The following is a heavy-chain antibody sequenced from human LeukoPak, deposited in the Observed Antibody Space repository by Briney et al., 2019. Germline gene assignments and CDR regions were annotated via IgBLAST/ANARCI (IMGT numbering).Heavy chain of an antibody. D-gene: IGHD6-19*01. CDR2: ITSSSSYI. Sequence: GGSLRLSCAASGFTFSTYNMNWVRHAPGKGLEWISSITSSSSYIYYADSVKGRFTISRDNAKNSLYLEMNSLRAGDTAVYYCARDSVLGYSSGWYRLEHFDYWGQGTLVTVSS. J-gene: IGHJ4*02. CDR3: ARDSVLGYSSGWYRLEHFDY. V-gene: IGHV3-21*01. CDR1: GFTFSTYN.